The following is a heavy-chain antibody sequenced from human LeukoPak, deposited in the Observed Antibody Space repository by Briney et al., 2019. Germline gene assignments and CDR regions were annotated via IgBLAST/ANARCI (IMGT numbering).Heavy chain of an antibody. CDR3: ARRTAATYHFDY. V-gene: IGHV3-23*01. Sequence: GGSLRLSCAASGFTFSNYVMTWVRQARGKGLEWVSIINPSGGTTYYADSVKGRFTISRDNSKNTLYLQMNSLRAEDTAVYYCARRTAATYHFDYWGQGTLVTVSS. J-gene: IGHJ4*02. D-gene: IGHD6-25*01. CDR1: GFTFSNYV. CDR2: INPSGGTT.